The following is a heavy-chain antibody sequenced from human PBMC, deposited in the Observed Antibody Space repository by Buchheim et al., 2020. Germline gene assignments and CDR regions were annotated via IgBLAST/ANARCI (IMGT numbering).Heavy chain of an antibody. D-gene: IGHD7-27*01. CDR1: GFTFSSYA. CDR2: ISYDGSNK. CDR3: ARDVTGDGDY. V-gene: IGHV3-30*04. Sequence: QVQLVESGGGVVQPGRSLRLSCAASGFTFSSYAMHWVRQAPGKGLEWVAVISYDGSNKYYADSVKGRFTISRDNSKNKLYLQMNSLRAEDTAVYYCARDVTGDGDYWGQGTL. J-gene: IGHJ4*02.